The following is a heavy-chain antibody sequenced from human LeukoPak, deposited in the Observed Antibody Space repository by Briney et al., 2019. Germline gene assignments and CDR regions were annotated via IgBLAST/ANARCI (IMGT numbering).Heavy chain of an antibody. Sequence: PSETLSLTCTVSGGSISSSSYYWGWIRQPPGKGLEWIGSIYYSGSTYYNPSLKSRVTISVDTSKNQFSLKLSSVTAADTAVYYCARVDAREAGYFDYWGQGTLVTVSS. CDR1: GGSISSSSYY. D-gene: IGHD3-10*02. V-gene: IGHV4-39*07. CDR3: ARVDAREAGYFDY. CDR2: IYYSGST. J-gene: IGHJ4*02.